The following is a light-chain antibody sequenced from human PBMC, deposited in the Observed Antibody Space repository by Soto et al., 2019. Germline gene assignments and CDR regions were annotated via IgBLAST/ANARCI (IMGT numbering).Light chain of an antibody. CDR1: QSVNRY. CDR3: QQYGNSPIT. V-gene: IGKV3-11*01. J-gene: IGKJ5*01. CDR2: DAS. Sequence: EIVLTQSPATLSLSPGERATVSCWASQSVNRYLVWYQQKPGQAPRLLMYDASKRATGIPARFSGSGSGTDFTLTISSLEPEDFAVYYCQQYGNSPITFGQGTRLEIK.